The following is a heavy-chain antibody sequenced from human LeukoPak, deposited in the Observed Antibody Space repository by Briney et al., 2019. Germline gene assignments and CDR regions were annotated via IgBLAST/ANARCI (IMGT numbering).Heavy chain of an antibody. J-gene: IGHJ4*02. CDR1: GFTFSSYW. CDR2: INSDGSTI. Sequence: PGGSLRLSCAASGFTFSSYWMHWVRQAPGKGLVWVSRINSDGSTISYADSVKGRFTISRDNAKNTLYLQMNRLRAEDTAVYYCARPDSSAYYYFDYWGQGTLVTVSS. D-gene: IGHD3-22*01. CDR3: ARPDSSAYYYFDY. V-gene: IGHV3-74*01.